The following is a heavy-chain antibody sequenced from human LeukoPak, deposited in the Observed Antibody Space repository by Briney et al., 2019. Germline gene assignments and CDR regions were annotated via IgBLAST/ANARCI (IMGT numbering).Heavy chain of an antibody. J-gene: IGHJ4*02. Sequence: GASVKVSCKASGYTLTGYYMHWVRLAPGQGLEWMGWINPNSGGTNYAQKFQGRVTMTRDTSISTAYMELSRLRSDDTAVYYCGRGLKFGSSWYWLGPETQFDYWGQGTLVTVSS. CDR2: INPNSGGT. V-gene: IGHV1-2*02. D-gene: IGHD6-13*01. CDR3: GRGLKFGSSWYWLGPETQFDY. CDR1: GYTLTGYY.